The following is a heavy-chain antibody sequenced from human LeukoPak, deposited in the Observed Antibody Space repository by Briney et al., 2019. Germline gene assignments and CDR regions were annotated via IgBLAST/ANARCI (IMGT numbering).Heavy chain of an antibody. V-gene: IGHV1-2*02. CDR2: INPNSGGT. CDR1: GYTFTGYY. J-gene: IGHJ5*02. CDR3: ARARAAARNWFDP. Sequence: GASVKVSCKASGYTFTGYYMHWVRQAPGQGLEWMGWINPNSGGTNYAQKFQGRVTMTRDTSISTAYMELSRLRSDDTAVYYCARARAAARNWFDPWGQGTLVTVSS. D-gene: IGHD6-13*01.